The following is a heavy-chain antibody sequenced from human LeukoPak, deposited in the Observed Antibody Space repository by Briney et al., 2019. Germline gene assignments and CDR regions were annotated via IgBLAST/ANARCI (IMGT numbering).Heavy chain of an antibody. Sequence: PGGSLRLSCAASGFTFSSYGMHWVRQAPGKGLEWVAFIWYDGSNKYYADSVKGRFTISRDNSKNTLYLQMNSLRAEDTAVYYCAKPAWYYDSSGYYLTHWGQGTLVTVSS. CDR1: GFTFSSYG. D-gene: IGHD3-22*01. J-gene: IGHJ4*02. CDR2: IWYDGSNK. V-gene: IGHV3-30*02. CDR3: AKPAWYYDSSGYYLTH.